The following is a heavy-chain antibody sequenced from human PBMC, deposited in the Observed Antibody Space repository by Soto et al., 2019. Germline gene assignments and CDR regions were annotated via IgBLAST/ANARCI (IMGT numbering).Heavy chain of an antibody. Sequence: QVQLVQSGAEVKKPGSSVKVSCKASGGTFSSYAISWVRQAPGQGLEWMGGIIPIFGTANHAQTFQGRVTITADESTTTAYMELSSLRSEDTAVYFCASVFRGRRIAEAGYYYYAMDVWGQGTTVTVSS. D-gene: IGHD6-19*01. J-gene: IGHJ6*02. CDR2: IIPIFGTA. V-gene: IGHV1-69*01. CDR1: GGTFSSYA. CDR3: ASVFRGRRIAEAGYYYYAMDV.